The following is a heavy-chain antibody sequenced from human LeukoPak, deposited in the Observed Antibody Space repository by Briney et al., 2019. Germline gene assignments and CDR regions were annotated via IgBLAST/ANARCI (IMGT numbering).Heavy chain of an antibody. V-gene: IGHV1-69*01. Sequence: SVKVSCKASGGTFSSYAISWVRQAPGQGLEWMGGIIPIFGTANYAQKFQGRVTITADESTSTAYMELSSLRSEDTAVYYCARLSIAVATIGYYYGMDVWGKGTTVTVSS. J-gene: IGHJ6*04. CDR2: IIPIFGTA. D-gene: IGHD5-12*01. CDR3: ARLSIAVATIGYYYGMDV. CDR1: GGTFSSYA.